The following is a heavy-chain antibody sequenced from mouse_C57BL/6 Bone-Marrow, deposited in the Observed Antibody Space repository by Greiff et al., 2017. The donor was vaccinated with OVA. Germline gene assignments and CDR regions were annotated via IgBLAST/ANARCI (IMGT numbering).Heavy chain of an antibody. V-gene: IGHV1-81*01. Sequence: VQLQQSGAELARPGASVKLSCKASGYTFTSSGISWVKQRTGQGLEWIGEIYPRSGNPYYNEKFKGKATLTADKSSSTAYMELRSLTSEDSAVYFCARIYYYGSSYPAWFAYWGQGTLVTVSA. D-gene: IGHD1-1*01. CDR3: ARIYYYGSSYPAWFAY. CDR1: GYTFTSSG. J-gene: IGHJ3*01. CDR2: IYPRSGNP.